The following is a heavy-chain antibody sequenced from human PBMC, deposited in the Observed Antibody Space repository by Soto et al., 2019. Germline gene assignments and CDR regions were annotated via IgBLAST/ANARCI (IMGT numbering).Heavy chain of an antibody. J-gene: IGHJ4*02. CDR1: GFTFSNYA. D-gene: IGHD3-16*01. CDR2: IRASGVTT. Sequence: DVQLLDSGGGLVQPGRSLRLSCAASGFTFSNYAMSWVRQAPGKGLEWVSTIRASGVTTFYADSARGRFTISRDNSKNTLSLPMNSPTADATAIYYCAKGAIGGLDYWGQGTLVTVSS. V-gene: IGHV3-23*01. CDR3: AKGAIGGLDY.